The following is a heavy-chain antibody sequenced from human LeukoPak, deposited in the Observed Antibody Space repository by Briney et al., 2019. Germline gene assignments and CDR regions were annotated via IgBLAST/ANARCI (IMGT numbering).Heavy chain of an antibody. D-gene: IGHD6-6*01. V-gene: IGHV3-23*01. CDR2: ISGSGGST. J-gene: IGHJ3*02. CDR1: GFTFSSYA. Sequence: GGSLRLSCAASGFTFSSYAMSWVCQAPGKGLEWVSAISGSGGSTYYADSVKGRFTISRDNAKNSLYLQMNSLRAEDTALYYCAKDRGYSSSSGAFDIWGQGTMVTVSS. CDR3: AKDRGYSSSSGAFDI.